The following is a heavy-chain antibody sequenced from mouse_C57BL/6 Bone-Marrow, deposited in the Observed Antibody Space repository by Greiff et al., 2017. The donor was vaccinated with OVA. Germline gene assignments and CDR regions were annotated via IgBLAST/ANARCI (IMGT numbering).Heavy chain of an antibody. D-gene: IGHD1-1*01. J-gene: IGHJ2*01. Sequence: VQLQQSGAELARPGASVKLSCKASGYTFTSCGISWVKQRTGQGLEWIGEIYPRSGNTYYNEKFKGKATLTADKSSSTAYMELRSLTSEDSAVYFCARRGVIYYYGSSPFDYGGQGTTLTVSS. CDR2: IYPRSGNT. CDR1: GYTFTSCG. CDR3: ARRGVIYYYGSSPFDY. V-gene: IGHV1-81*01.